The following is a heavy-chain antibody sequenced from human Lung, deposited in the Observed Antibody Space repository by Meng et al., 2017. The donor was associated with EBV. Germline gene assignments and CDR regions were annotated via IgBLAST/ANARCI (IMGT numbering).Heavy chain of an antibody. CDR2: INPNTGDT. V-gene: IGHV1-2*04. D-gene: IGHD3-16*02. CDR3: ARAGDYDYIWGSYRPFDY. CDR1: GYTFTGYY. Sequence: QVQLVQSGAEVKKPXXSXKVXCXXSGYTFTGYYLHWVRQDPGQGLEWMGWINPNTGDTNYAQKFQDWVTMTRDTSISTAYMELSRLRSDDTAVYYCARAGDYDYIWGSYRPFDYWGQGTLVTVSS. J-gene: IGHJ4*02.